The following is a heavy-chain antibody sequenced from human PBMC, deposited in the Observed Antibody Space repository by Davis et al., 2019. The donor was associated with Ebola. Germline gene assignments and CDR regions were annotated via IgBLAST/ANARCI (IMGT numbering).Heavy chain of an antibody. CDR1: GGSISGFY. J-gene: IGHJ5*02. V-gene: IGHV4-59*08. CDR2: ISYSGKT. Sequence: MPGGSLRLSCTVSGGSISGFYWSWIRQPPGKRLEWIGHISYSGKTAYNPSLKSRVTISVDTSRNQFSLKLRSVTAADTAVYHCARHWAPYFGSGSYYSDWFDPWGQGTLVTVSS. CDR3: ARHWAPYFGSGSYYSDWFDP. D-gene: IGHD3-10*01.